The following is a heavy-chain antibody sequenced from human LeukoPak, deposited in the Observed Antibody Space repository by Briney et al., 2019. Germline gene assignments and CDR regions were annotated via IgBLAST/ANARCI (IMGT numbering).Heavy chain of an antibody. D-gene: IGHD1-26*01. J-gene: IGHJ6*02. CDR2: ISGSGGST. CDR3: ARVGGSYLRYYYGMDV. V-gene: IGHV3-23*01. Sequence: GGSLRLSCAASGFTFSSYAMSWVRQAPGKGLEWVSAISGSGGSTYYADSVKGWFTISGHNSKNTLYLQMNSLRAEDTAVYYCARVGGSYLRYYYGMDVWGQGTTVTVSS. CDR1: GFTFSSYA.